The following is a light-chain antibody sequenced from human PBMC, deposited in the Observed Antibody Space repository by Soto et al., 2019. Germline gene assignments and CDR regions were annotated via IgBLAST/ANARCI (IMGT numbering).Light chain of an antibody. Sequence: EIVLTQSPGTLSLSPGESATLSCRASQSVSTNSLAWYQQKPGQAPRLLMYAASSRATGIPDRFSGSGSGTDFTLTISRLEPEDFAVYYCQQYGSSLITFGQGTRLEIK. CDR1: QSVSTNS. CDR3: QQYGSSLIT. J-gene: IGKJ5*01. V-gene: IGKV3-20*01. CDR2: AAS.